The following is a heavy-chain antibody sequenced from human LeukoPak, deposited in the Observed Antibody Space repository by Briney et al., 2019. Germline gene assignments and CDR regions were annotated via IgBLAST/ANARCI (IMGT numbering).Heavy chain of an antibody. V-gene: IGHV3-15*01. CDR1: GFTFSNAW. CDR3: TTIVGATIDYYYYMDV. Sequence: GGSLRLSCAASGFTFSNAWMSWVRQAPGKGLEWVGRIKSKTDGGTTDCAAPVKGRFTISRDDSKNTLYLQMNSLKTEDTAVYYCTTIVGATIDYYYYMDVWGKGTTVTVSS. CDR2: IKSKTDGGTT. J-gene: IGHJ6*03. D-gene: IGHD1-26*01.